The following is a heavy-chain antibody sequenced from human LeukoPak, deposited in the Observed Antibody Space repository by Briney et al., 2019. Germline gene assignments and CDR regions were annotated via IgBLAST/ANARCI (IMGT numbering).Heavy chain of an antibody. Sequence: GGSLRLSCAASGFTFSSYSMNWVRRAPGKGLEWVSSISSSSSYIYYADSVKGRFTISRDNAKNSLYLQMNSLRAEDTAVYYCARSDVSTVTHDYWGQGTLVTVSS. V-gene: IGHV3-21*01. J-gene: IGHJ4*02. CDR3: ARSDVSTVTHDY. CDR2: ISSSSSYI. D-gene: IGHD4-17*01. CDR1: GFTFSSYS.